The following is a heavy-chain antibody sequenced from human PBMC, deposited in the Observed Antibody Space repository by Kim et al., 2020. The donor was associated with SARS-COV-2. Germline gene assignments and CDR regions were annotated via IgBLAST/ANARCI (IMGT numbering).Heavy chain of an antibody. V-gene: IGHV4-34*01. Sequence: SETLSLTCAVYGGSFNDYYWSWIRQRPGKGLEWIGEINHSGSTNYNPSLRSRVILSVDTSKNQFSLKLSSVTAAATAVYYCAGGQDVDSGRYGGMDVWGQGTTVTVSS. CDR3: AGGQDVDSGRYGGMDV. CDR1: GGSFNDYY. J-gene: IGHJ6*02. D-gene: IGHD3-10*01. CDR2: INHSGST.